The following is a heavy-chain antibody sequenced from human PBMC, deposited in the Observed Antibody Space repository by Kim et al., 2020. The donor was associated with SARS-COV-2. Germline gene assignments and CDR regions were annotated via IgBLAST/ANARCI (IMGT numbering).Heavy chain of an antibody. D-gene: IGHD6-13*01. CDR1: GGSFSGYY. CDR3: ARGKGIAARLFDY. J-gene: IGHJ4*02. Sequence: SETLSLTCAVYGGSFSGYYWSWIRQPPGKGLEWIGEINHSGSTNYNLSLKSRVTISVDTSKNQFSLKLSSVTAADTAVYYCARGKGIAARLFDYWGQGTLVTVSS. V-gene: IGHV4-34*01. CDR2: INHSGST.